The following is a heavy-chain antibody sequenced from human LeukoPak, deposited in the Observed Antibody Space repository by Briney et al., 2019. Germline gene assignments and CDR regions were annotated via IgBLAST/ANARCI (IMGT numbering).Heavy chain of an antibody. J-gene: IGHJ6*03. CDR2: ISFDGTNK. Sequence: GRSLRLSCAASGFSFSSYIMHWVRQAPGKGLEWVAVISFDGTNKIYADSVKGQFTISRDNSKNTLYLQMNSLRDEDTAVYYCARDRPNCSSTSCYRYYFMDVWGKGTTVTVSS. CDR1: GFSFSSYI. D-gene: IGHD2-2*02. CDR3: ARDRPNCSSTSCYRYYFMDV. V-gene: IGHV3-30-3*01.